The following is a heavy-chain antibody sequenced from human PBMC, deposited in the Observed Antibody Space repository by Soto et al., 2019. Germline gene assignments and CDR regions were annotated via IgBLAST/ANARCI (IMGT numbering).Heavy chain of an antibody. J-gene: IGHJ4*02. V-gene: IGHV3-23*01. CDR2: ISGSDGAT. CDR1: GFTFSSYA. CDR3: AKVGRVGGGSRPLGY. Sequence: EVQLLESGGGLVQPGGSLRLSCAASGFTFSSYAMSWVRQAPGKGLEWVSAISGSDGATYYADSMKGRFTISRDNSKNTQYLQMNSLRADDTAVYYCAKVGRVGGGSRPLGYWGQGTLVTVSS. D-gene: IGHD2-15*01.